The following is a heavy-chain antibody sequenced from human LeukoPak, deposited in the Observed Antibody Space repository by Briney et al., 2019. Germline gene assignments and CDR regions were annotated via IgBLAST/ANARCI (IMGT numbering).Heavy chain of an antibody. CDR1: GGTFSSYA. CDR2: IIPIFGTA. J-gene: IGHJ4*02. V-gene: IGHV1-69*05. CDR3: ARDKGCSGGSCNLRYYFDY. Sequence: SVKVSCKASGGTFSSYAISWVRQAPGQGLEWMGGIIPIFGTANYAQKFQGRVTITTDESTSTAYMELSSLRSEDTAVYYCARDKGCSGGSCNLRYYFDYWGQGTLVTVSS. D-gene: IGHD2-15*01.